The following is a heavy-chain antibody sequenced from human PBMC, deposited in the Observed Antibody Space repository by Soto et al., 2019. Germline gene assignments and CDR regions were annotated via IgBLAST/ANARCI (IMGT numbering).Heavy chain of an antibody. V-gene: IGHV1-46*03. D-gene: IGHD2-2*01. J-gene: IGHJ4*02. CDR2: INPSGGST. CDR3: ARDSADIVVVPAARGLDY. CDR1: GYTFTSYY. Sequence: GASVKVSCKASGYTFTSYYMHWVRQAPGQGLEWMGIINPSGGSTSYAQKFQGRVTMTRDTSTSTVYMELSSLRSEDTAVYYCARDSADIVVVPAARGLDYWGQGTLVTV.